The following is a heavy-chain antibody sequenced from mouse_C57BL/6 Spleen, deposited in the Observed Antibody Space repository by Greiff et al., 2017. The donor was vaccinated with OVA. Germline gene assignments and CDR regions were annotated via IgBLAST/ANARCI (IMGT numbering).Heavy chain of an antibody. CDR3: SKRQLRLDLGY. J-gene: IGHJ4*01. Sequence: QVQLQQPGAELVMPGASVKLSCKASGYTFTSYWMHWVKQRPGQGLEWIGEIDPSDGYTNYNQKFKGKATLTVDKSSSTAYMQLSSLTSEDSAVYYCSKRQLRLDLGYWGKAASVTVAT. V-gene: IGHV1-69*01. CDR1: GYTFTSYW. CDR2: IDPSDGYT. D-gene: IGHD3-2*02.